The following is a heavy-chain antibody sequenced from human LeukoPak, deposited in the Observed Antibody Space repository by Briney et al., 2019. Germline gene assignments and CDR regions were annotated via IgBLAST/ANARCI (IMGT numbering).Heavy chain of an antibody. CDR1: GYSISSGYY. CDR2: IYHSGST. J-gene: IGHJ5*02. D-gene: IGHD2-2*02. CDR3: ARRFSCALSSTSCYRAQGFDP. Sequence: SETLSLTCAVSGYSISSGYYWGWIRQPPGKGLEWIGSIYHSGSTYYNPSVKSRVTISVDTSKNQFSLKLSSVTAADTAVYYCARRFSCALSSTSCYRAQGFDPWGQGTLVTVSS. V-gene: IGHV4-38-2*01.